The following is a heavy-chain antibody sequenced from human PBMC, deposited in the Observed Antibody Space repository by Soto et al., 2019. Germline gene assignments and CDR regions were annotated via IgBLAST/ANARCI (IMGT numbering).Heavy chain of an antibody. Sequence: GGSLRLSCAAPGFTFSNAWMSWVRQASGKGLEWVGRIKDKNAGGTTDYAAPVKGRFTISRDDSENTLYLQMNSLKTEDTAVYYCSHGYYQYFESWGQGTLVTVSS. CDR2: IKDKNAGGTT. CDR3: SHGYYQYFES. CDR1: GFTFSNAW. D-gene: IGHD5-18*01. V-gene: IGHV3-15*01. J-gene: IGHJ4*02.